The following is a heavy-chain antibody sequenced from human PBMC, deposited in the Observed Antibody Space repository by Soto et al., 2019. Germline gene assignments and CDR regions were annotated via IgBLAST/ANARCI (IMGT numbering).Heavy chain of an antibody. CDR1: GFTFSSYG. Sequence: PGGSLRLSCAASGFTFSSYGMHWVRQAPGKGLEWVAVISYDGSNKYYADSVKGRFIISRDNSKNTLYLQMNSLRAEDTAVYYCAKGAYRGSSSNWFDPWGQGTLVTVSS. V-gene: IGHV3-30*18. CDR2: ISYDGSNK. J-gene: IGHJ5*02. CDR3: AKGAYRGSSSNWFDP. D-gene: IGHD6-13*01.